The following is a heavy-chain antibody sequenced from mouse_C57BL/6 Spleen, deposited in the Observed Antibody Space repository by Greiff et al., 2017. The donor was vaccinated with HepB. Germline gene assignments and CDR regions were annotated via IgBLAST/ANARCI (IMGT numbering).Heavy chain of an antibody. J-gene: IGHJ3*01. CDR1: GFNIKDDY. CDR3: TTRGNYRFAY. CDR2: IDPENGDT. D-gene: IGHD2-1*01. Sequence: VQLQQSGAELVRPGASVKLSCTASGFNIKDDYMHWVKQRPEQGLEWIGWIDPENGDTEYASKFQGKATITADTSSNTAYLQLSSLTSEDTAVYYCTTRGNYRFAYWGQGTLVTVSA. V-gene: IGHV14-4*01.